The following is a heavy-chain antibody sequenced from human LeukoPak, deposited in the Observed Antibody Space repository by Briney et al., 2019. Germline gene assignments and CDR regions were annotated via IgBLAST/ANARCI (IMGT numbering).Heavy chain of an antibody. CDR1: GYSFTTYW. Sequence: GESLKISCKGSGYSFTTYWIVWVRQMPGKGLEWMGIIYPGDSDTRYSPSFQGQVTISADKSISTAYLQWSSLKASDTAMYYCASHRVEYCSGGSCQPGDYWGQGTLVTVSS. J-gene: IGHJ4*02. D-gene: IGHD2-15*01. V-gene: IGHV5-51*01. CDR3: ASHRVEYCSGGSCQPGDY. CDR2: IYPGDSDT.